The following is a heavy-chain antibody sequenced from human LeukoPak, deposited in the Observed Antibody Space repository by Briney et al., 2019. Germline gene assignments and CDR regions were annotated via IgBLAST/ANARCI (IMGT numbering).Heavy chain of an antibody. Sequence: KPSETLSLTCAVYGGSFSSYYWGWIRQPPGKGLEWIGSIYYSGSTYYNPSLKSRVTISVDTSKNQFSLKLSSVTAADTAVYYCARHAGDYVLPDFDYWGQGTLVTVSS. CDR2: IYYSGST. J-gene: IGHJ4*02. V-gene: IGHV4-39*01. D-gene: IGHD4-17*01. CDR1: GGSFSSYY. CDR3: ARHAGDYVLPDFDY.